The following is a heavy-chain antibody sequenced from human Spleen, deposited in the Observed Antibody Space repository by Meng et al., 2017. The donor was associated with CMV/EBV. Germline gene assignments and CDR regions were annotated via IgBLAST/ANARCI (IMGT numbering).Heavy chain of an antibody. V-gene: IGHV3-7*01. D-gene: IGHD6-19*01. CDR3: ARAIGLGY. CDR1: GFTFSSYA. CDR2: IKQDGSEK. Sequence: GESLKISCAASGFTFSSYAMSWVRQAPGKGLEWVANIKQDGSEKYYVDSVKGRFTISRDNAKNSLYLQMNSLRAEDTAVYYCARAIGLGYWGQGTLVTVSS. J-gene: IGHJ4*02.